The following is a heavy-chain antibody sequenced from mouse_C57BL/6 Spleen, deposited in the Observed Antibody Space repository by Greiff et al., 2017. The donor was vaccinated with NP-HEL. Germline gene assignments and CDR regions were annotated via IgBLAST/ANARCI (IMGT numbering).Heavy chain of an antibody. CDR1: GFNIKDYY. CDR3: ARGNYDTWFAY. D-gene: IGHD1-1*01. CDR2: IDPEDGDT. V-gene: IGHV14-2*01. J-gene: IGHJ3*01. Sequence: EVKLMESGAELVKPGASVKLSCTASGFNIKDYYMHWVKQRTEQGLEWIGRIDPEDGDTKYAPKFQGKATRTADTSSNTAYMQLSSLTSEDTAVYYCARGNYDTWFAYWGQGTLVTVSA.